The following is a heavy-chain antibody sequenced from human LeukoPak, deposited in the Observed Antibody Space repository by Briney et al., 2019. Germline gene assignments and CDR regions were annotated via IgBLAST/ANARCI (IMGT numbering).Heavy chain of an antibody. CDR3: TTAGDFWSGYAWYFDY. CDR1: GFTFSNAL. J-gene: IGHJ4*02. D-gene: IGHD3-3*01. Sequence: GGSLRLSCAASGFTFSNALMSGVRQAPGKGLEWVGRIKTKTDGGTTDYAAPVKGRFTISRDDSKNTLSLQMNSLKTEDTAVYYCTTAGDFWSGYAWYFDYWGQGTLVTVSS. V-gene: IGHV3-15*01. CDR2: IKTKTDGGTT.